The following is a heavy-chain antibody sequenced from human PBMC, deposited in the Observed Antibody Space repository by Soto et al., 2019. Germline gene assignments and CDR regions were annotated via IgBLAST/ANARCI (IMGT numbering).Heavy chain of an antibody. V-gene: IGHV3-23*01. CDR2: ITSGSGGGT. CDR3: GKGTRGAFDF. Sequence: EVQLLESGGGLVQPGGSLRLSCVASGFTFSSNAMSWVRQAPGKGLEWVSHITSGSGGGTYYADSVKGRFTISRDNAKNPLDMEMNSLRVEDKGVYYFGKGTRGAFDFWGHWTLVTVSS. D-gene: IGHD3-10*01. J-gene: IGHJ3*01. CDR1: GFTFSSNA.